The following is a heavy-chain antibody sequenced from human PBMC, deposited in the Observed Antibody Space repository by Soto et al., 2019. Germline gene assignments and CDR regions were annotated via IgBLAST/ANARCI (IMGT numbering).Heavy chain of an antibody. CDR2: ITSGSGGGT. Sequence: EVHLLESGGGLVQPGGSLRLSCVASGFTFSSNAMRWVRRAPGKGLEWVSHITSGSGGGTDYADSVQGRFTISRDNAKNTLYMQMNSLRVEDTAVYYGGKGTWGAFDIWGHGTLVTVSS. CDR1: GFTFSSNA. D-gene: IGHD7-27*01. V-gene: IGHV3-23*01. CDR3: GKGTWGAFDI. J-gene: IGHJ3*02.